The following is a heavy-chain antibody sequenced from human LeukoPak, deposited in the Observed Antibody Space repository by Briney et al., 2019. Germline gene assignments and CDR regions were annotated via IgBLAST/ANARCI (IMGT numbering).Heavy chain of an antibody. J-gene: IGHJ4*02. CDR3: ARGTDYGVNSYFDS. CDR2: IYYPGTT. D-gene: IGHD4-23*01. V-gene: IGHV4-59*01. CDR1: GGSISRYS. Sequence: PSETLSLTCTLSGGSISRYSWSWVRQPPGKGLEWIAYIYYPGTTSYNPSLRSRVTLSLDSSKSHFSLRLSSVTAADTAVYYCARGTDYGVNSYFDSWGQGTLVTVSS.